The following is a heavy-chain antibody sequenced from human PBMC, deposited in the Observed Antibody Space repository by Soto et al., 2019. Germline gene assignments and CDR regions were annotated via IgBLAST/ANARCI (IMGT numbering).Heavy chain of an antibody. V-gene: IGHV1-2*02. Sequence: ASVKVSCKASGYTFTGYYMHWVRQAPGQGLEWMGWINPNSGGTNYAQKFQERVTITRDMSTSTAYMELSSLRSEDTAVYYCAADYGSSSWYNWFDPWGQGTLVTVSS. CDR3: AADYGSSSWYNWFDP. J-gene: IGHJ5*02. CDR1: GYTFTGYY. D-gene: IGHD6-13*01. CDR2: INPNSGGT.